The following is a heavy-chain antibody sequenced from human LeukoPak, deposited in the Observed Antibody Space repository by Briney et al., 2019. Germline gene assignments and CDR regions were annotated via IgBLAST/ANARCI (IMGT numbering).Heavy chain of an antibody. Sequence: SETLSLTCTVSGGSISSRTYYWSWIRQPAGKGLEWIGRIHTSGSTNYKPSLQSRVTIAIDTSKNQFSLKLSSVTAADTAVYYCARVWNRGWLDPWGQGTLVTVSS. D-gene: IGHD7-27*01. CDR2: IHTSGST. V-gene: IGHV4-61*02. J-gene: IGHJ5*02. CDR1: GGSISSRTYY. CDR3: ARVWNRGWLDP.